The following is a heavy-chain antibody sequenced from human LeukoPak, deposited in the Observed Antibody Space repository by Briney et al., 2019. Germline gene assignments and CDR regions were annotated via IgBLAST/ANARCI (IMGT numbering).Heavy chain of an antibody. Sequence: SETLSLTCSISADSITSGYWSWIRQPPGQGLEWIGYIYGIENTDYNPSLKSRVTISLDTSKNQLSLNLTAVTAADTAVYYCAGRGQRYFRDWGQGTLVTVSS. J-gene: IGHJ1*01. CDR1: ADSITSGY. CDR2: IYGIENT. CDR3: AGRGQRYFRD. V-gene: IGHV4-59*08.